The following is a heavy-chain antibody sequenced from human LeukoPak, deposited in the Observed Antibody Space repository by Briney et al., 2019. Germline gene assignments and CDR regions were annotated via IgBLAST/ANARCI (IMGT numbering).Heavy chain of an antibody. J-gene: IGHJ3*01. V-gene: IGHV4-31*03. D-gene: IGHD2-21*02. Sequence: SQTLSLTCTVSGDSISSDGYSWTWIRQPPGKGLEWIGHISYSGNTYYNPSLKSRVTLSVDASKNQFSLNLTSVTAADTAIYYCARDFLRTASPDAFAFWGQGTMVTVSS. CDR1: GDSISSDGYS. CDR2: ISYSGNT. CDR3: ARDFLRTASPDAFAF.